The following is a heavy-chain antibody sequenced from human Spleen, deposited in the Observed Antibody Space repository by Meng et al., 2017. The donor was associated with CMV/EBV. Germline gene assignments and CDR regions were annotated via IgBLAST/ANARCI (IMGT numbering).Heavy chain of an antibody. Sequence: GESLKISCAASRFTFSTYAMNWVRQAPGKGLEWVSSISISSTYIFYADSVKGRFTMSRDDAKNSLYLQMNSLRAEDTAVYYCARVGGWERRGFDYWGLGTLVTVSS. CDR1: RFTFSTYA. J-gene: IGHJ4*02. CDR2: ISISSTYI. CDR3: ARVGGWERRGFDY. D-gene: IGHD4-23*01. V-gene: IGHV3-21*01.